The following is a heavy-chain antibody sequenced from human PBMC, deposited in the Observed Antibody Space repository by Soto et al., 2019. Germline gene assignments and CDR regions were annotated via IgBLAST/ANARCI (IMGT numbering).Heavy chain of an antibody. Sequence: EVHLLESGGGLVQPGGSLRLSCAASGFTFSNYVMSWVRQAPGKGLEWVSSISGSGNNTYYADSVKGRFTISRDNSKNTLFLQMNSLRAEDTPVYYDPKLPFVLALGFDYWGQGTLVTVS. CDR2: ISGSGNNT. J-gene: IGHJ4*02. V-gene: IGHV3-23*01. CDR3: PKLPFVLALGFDY. D-gene: IGHD3-16*02. CDR1: GFTFSNYV.